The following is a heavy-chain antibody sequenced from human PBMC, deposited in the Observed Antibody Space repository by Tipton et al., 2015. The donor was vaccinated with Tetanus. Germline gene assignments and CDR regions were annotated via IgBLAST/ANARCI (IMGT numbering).Heavy chain of an antibody. CDR2: IDPNSGGT. CDR3: ARDRGDCICFGMDG. J-gene: IGHJ6*02. D-gene: IGHD2-21*01. Sequence: QLVQSGAEMKKPGASVKVSCKASGYTFTGYYMDWVRQAPGQGLEWMGLIDPNSGGTVYAQKFHCRLSMTMDTSISTAYMLLSSLGSVVPVVYYCARDRGDCICFGMDGWGPGTTVTV. V-gene: IGHV1-2*02. CDR1: GYTFTGYY.